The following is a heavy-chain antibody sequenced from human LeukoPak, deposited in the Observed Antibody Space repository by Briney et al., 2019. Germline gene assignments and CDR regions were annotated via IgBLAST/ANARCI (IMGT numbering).Heavy chain of an antibody. CDR1: GYTFTSYA. Sequence: ASVKVSCKASGYTFTSYAMHWVRQAPGQRLEWMGWINAGNGNTKYSQKFQGRVTITRDTSASTAYMELSSLRSEDTAVYYCARESARYDFWSGYHNWFDPWGQGTLVTVSS. CDR3: ARESARYDFWSGYHNWFDP. J-gene: IGHJ5*02. CDR2: INAGNGNT. V-gene: IGHV1-3*01. D-gene: IGHD3-3*01.